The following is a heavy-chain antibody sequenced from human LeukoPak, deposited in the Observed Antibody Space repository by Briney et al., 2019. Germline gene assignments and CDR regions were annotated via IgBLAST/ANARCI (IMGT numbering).Heavy chain of an antibody. V-gene: IGHV4-31*03. D-gene: IGHD3-22*01. CDR1: GGSISSGGYY. CDR2: IYYSGST. J-gene: IGHJ4*02. Sequence: SETLSLTCTVSGGSISSGGYYWSWIRQHPGKGLEWIGYIYYSGSTYYSPSLKSRITISVDTSKNQFSLKLSSVTAADTAVYYCASGFVINYYDSSGYQSALDYWGQGTLVTVSS. CDR3: ASGFVINYYDSSGYQSALDY.